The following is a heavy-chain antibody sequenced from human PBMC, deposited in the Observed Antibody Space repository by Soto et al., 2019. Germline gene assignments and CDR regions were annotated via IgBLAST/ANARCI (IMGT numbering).Heavy chain of an antibody. CDR1: GGTFSSYA. CDR2: IIPIFGTA. Sequence: GASVKVSFKASGGTFSSYAISWVRQAPGQGLEWMGGIIPIFGTANYAQKFQGRVTITADESTSTAYMELSSLRSEDTAVYYCARRPITIFRVVIMVAYYGMDVWGQGTTVTVSS. V-gene: IGHV1-69*13. J-gene: IGHJ6*02. D-gene: IGHD3-3*01. CDR3: ARRPITIFRVVIMVAYYGMDV.